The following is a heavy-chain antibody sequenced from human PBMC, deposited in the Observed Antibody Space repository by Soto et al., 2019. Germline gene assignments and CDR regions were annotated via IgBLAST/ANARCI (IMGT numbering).Heavy chain of an antibody. CDR2: IYHSGST. V-gene: IGHV4-4*02. CDR3: ARSYYYGSGPYYMDV. CDR1: SGSSSSSNW. Sequence: SETLSLTCAVSSGSSSSSNWWSWVRQPPGKGLEWIGEIYHSGSTNYNPSLKSRVTISVDKSKNQFSLKLSSVTAADTAVYYCARSYYYGSGPYYMDVWGKGTTVTVSS. D-gene: IGHD3-10*01. J-gene: IGHJ6*03.